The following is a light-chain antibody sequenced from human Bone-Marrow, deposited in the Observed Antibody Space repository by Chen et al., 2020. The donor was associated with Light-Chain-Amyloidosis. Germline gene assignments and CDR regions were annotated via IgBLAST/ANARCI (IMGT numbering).Light chain of an antibody. Sequence: DIEMTQSPSSVSASVGDRVTITCWASQDVSNWLAWYQLKPGRAPKLLIYAASTLGSGVPSRFSGSGCGTYFTLTITSLQPEEFTSYFCQQAKTNPLAFSGGTRVEI. CDR2: AAS. CDR1: QDVSNW. J-gene: IGKJ4*01. V-gene: IGKV1-12*01. CDR3: QQAKTNPLA.